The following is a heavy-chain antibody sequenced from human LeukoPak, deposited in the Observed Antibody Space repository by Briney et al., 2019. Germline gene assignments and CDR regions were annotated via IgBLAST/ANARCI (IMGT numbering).Heavy chain of an antibody. CDR1: GGTFSSYA. Sequence: SVKVSCKASGGTFSSYAISWVRQALGQGLEWMGGIIPIFGTANYAQKFQGRVTITADESTSTAYMELSSLRSEDTAVYYCARGNYDSSGYYGVIDYWGQGTLVTVSS. CDR3: ARGNYDSSGYYGVIDY. V-gene: IGHV1-69*13. CDR2: IIPIFGTA. J-gene: IGHJ4*02. D-gene: IGHD3-22*01.